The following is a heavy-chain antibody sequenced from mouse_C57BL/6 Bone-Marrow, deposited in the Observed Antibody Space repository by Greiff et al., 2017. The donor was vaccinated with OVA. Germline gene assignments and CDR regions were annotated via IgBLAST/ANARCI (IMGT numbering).Heavy chain of an antibody. J-gene: IGHJ3*01. CDR3: ARLRGFLFAY. CDR2: ISDGGSYT. V-gene: IGHV5-4*01. CDR1: GFTFSSYA. D-gene: IGHD1-1*01. Sequence: DVQLVESGGGLVKPGGSLKLSCAASGFTFSSYAMSWVRQTPEKRLEWVATISDGGSYTYYPDNVKGRFTISRDNAKNNLYLQMSHLKSEDTAMYYCARLRGFLFAYWGQGTLVTVSA.